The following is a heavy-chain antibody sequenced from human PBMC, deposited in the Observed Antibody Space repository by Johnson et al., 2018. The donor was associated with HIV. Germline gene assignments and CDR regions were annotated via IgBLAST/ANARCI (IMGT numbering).Heavy chain of an antibody. CDR1: GFTFDDYG. D-gene: IGHD1-20*01. CDR3: ARGIPTLPLTGTRGFDI. CDR2: INWSGHDT. V-gene: IGHV3-20*04. J-gene: IGHJ3*02. Sequence: VQLVESGGGVVQPGGSLRLSCAASGFTFDDYGMNWVRQVPGKGLEWVSGINWSGHDTAYSDSVKGRFTISRDNSKNTLYLQMNSLRAEDMAVYYCARGIPTLPLTGTRGFDIWGQGTMVTVSS.